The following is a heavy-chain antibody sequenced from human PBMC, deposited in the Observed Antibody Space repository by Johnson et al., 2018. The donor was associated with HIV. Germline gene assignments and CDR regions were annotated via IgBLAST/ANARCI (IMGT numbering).Heavy chain of an antibody. Sequence: VQLVESGGGVVRPGGSLRLSSAASGFTFDDYVMSWVRQAPGKGLEYVSAISNNGGSTYYANSVKGRFTISRDNSKNTLYLQMGSLRAEDMAVYYCARRFYDSSGAGFDIWGQGTMVTVSS. J-gene: IGHJ3*02. V-gene: IGHV3-64*01. CDR1: GFTFDDYV. CDR3: ARRFYDSSGAGFDI. D-gene: IGHD3-22*01. CDR2: ISNNGGST.